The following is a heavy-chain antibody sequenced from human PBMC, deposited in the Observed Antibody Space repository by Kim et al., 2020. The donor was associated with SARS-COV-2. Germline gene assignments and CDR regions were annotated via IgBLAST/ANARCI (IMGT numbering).Heavy chain of an antibody. Sequence: SETLSLTCAVYGGSFSGYYWSWIRQPPGKGLEWIGEINHSGSTNYNPSLKSRVTISVDTSKNQFSLKLSSVTAADTAVYYCARVRIVVVMYYYYGMDVWG. CDR1: GGSFSGYY. D-gene: IGHD3-22*01. V-gene: IGHV4-34*01. J-gene: IGHJ6*01. CDR2: INHSGST. CDR3: ARVRIVVVMYYYYGMDV.